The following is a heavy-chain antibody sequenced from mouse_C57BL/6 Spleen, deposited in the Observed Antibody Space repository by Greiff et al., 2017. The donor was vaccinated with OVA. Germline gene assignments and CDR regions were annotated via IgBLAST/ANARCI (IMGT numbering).Heavy chain of an antibody. CDR1: GFTFNTYA. CDR2: IRSKSSNYAT. D-gene: IGHD1-1*01. CDR3: VREDYGSSYEYFDV. Sequence: EVQLVESGGGLVQPKGSLKLSCAASGFTFNTYAMHWVRQAPGKGLEWVARIRSKSSNYATYYADSVKDRFTISRDDSQSMLYLQMNNLKTEDTAMYYCVREDYGSSYEYFDVWGTGTTVTVSS. J-gene: IGHJ1*03. V-gene: IGHV10-3*01.